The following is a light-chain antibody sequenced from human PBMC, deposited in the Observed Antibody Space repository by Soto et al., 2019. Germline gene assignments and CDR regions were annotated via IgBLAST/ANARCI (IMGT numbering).Light chain of an antibody. CDR3: QQYGSSPRT. V-gene: IGKV3-20*01. Sequence: EIVLTQSPGTLPLSPGERATLSCRASQSVSSSYLAWYQQKPGQAPRLLIYGASSRATVIPDRFSGSGSGRDFTLTISRLEPEDFAVYSCQQYGSSPRTFGQGTKVEIK. J-gene: IGKJ1*01. CDR2: GAS. CDR1: QSVSSSY.